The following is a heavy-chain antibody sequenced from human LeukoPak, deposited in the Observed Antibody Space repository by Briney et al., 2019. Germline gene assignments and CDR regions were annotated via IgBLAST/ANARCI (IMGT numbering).Heavy chain of an antibody. CDR2: INPSDGST. V-gene: IGHV1-46*01. CDR1: GYPFTSFY. D-gene: IGHD3-22*01. CDR3: ARGGAPPHYYDNTGLWPPYFDS. J-gene: IGHJ4*02. Sequence: ASVKVSCKASGYPFTSFYMHWVRQVPGQGLEWMGIINPSDGSTTYAQKFQGRVSMTRGMSTSTVYMELSSLRSEDTAVYYCARGGAPPHYYDNTGLWPPYFDSWGQGALVTVSS.